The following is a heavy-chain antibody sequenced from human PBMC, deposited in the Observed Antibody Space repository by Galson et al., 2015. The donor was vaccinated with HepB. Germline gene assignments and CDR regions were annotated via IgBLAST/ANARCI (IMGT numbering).Heavy chain of an antibody. CDR2: INPSGGST. Sequence: SVKVSCKASGYTFTSYYMHWVRQAPGQGLEWMGIINPSGGSTSYAQKFQGRVTMTRDTSTSTVYMELSSLRSEDTAVYYCAGALPDIVVVPAAPPAYYYYGMDVWGQGTTVTVSS. CDR1: GYTFTSYY. D-gene: IGHD2-2*01. J-gene: IGHJ6*02. V-gene: IGHV1-46*01. CDR3: AGALPDIVVVPAAPPAYYYYGMDV.